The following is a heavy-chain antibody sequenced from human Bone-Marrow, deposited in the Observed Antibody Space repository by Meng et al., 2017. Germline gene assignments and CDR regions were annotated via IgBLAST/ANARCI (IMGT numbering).Heavy chain of an antibody. V-gene: IGHV1-69*06. Sequence: QVWGVRAGAGGQAAGSRGKVVCKACGGTFGRKAMGWGREAAGKGLEWMGGIIPIFGTANYAQKLQGRVTMTTDTSTSTAYMELRSLRSDDTAVYYCARVIAVGASPGFDPWGQGTLVTVSS. J-gene: IGHJ5*02. CDR2: IIPIFGTA. D-gene: IGHD1-26*01. CDR3: ARVIAVGASPGFDP. CDR1: GGTFGRKA.